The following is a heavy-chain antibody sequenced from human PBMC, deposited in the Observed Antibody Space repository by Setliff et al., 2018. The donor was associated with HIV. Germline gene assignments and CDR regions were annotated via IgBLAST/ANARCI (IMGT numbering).Heavy chain of an antibody. CDR1: GYTFTSYF. D-gene: IGHD3-3*01. V-gene: IGHV1-46*01. Sequence: ASVKVSCKAFGYTFTSYFLHWVRQAPGQGLEWLGIIDPNGGATNNAQKLQGRLTVTTDTSTGTLYMELSNLRSDDSAVYYCVRGVQSPPHYSYYYMDVWGEGTMVTVSS. CDR2: IDPNGGAT. CDR3: VRGVQSPPHYSYYYMDV. J-gene: IGHJ6*03.